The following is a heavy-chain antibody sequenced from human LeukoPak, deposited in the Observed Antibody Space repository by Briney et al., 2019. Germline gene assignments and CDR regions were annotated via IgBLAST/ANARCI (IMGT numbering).Heavy chain of an antibody. J-gene: IGHJ4*02. V-gene: IGHV4-34*01. Sequence: LETLSLTCAVYGGSFSGYYWSWIRQPPGKGLEWIGEINHSGSTNYNPSLKSRVTISVDTSKNQFSLKLSSVTAADTAVYYCAIGPEDFWSGAVTDYWGQGTLVTVSS. CDR2: INHSGST. CDR3: AIGPEDFWSGAVTDY. CDR1: GGSFSGYY. D-gene: IGHD3-3*01.